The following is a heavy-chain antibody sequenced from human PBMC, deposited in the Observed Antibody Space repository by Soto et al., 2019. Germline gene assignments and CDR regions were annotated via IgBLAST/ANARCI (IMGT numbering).Heavy chain of an antibody. Sequence: GASVKVSCKASGYTFTGYYMHWVRQAPGQGLEWMGWINPNSGGTNYAQKFQGWVTMTRDTSISTAYMELSRLRSDDTAVYYCARGITGTPGEGQNWFDPWGQGTLVTVSS. CDR1: GYTFTGYY. CDR3: ARGITGTPGEGQNWFDP. J-gene: IGHJ5*02. CDR2: INPNSGGT. V-gene: IGHV1-2*04. D-gene: IGHD1-20*01.